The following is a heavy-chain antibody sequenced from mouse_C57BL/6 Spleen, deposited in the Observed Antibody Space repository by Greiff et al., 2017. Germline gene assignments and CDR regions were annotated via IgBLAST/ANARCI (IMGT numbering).Heavy chain of an antibody. CDR2: IRNKANNHAT. D-gene: IGHD2-4*01. V-gene: IGHV6-6*01. Sequence: EVKLQESGGGLVQPGGSMKLSCAASGFTFSDAWMDWVRQSPEKGLEWVAEIRNKANNHATYYAESVKGRFTISRDDSKSSVYLQMNSLRAEDTGIYYCTRPPLYYDYDGYFDVWGTGTTVTVSS. CDR3: TRPPLYYDYDGYFDV. CDR1: GFTFSDAW. J-gene: IGHJ1*03.